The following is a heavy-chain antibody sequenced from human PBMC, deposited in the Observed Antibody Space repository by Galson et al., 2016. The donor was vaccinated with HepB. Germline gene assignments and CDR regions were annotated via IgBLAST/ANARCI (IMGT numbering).Heavy chain of an antibody. V-gene: IGHV4-30-2*01. Sequence: TLSLTCAVSGDSISSGGSSWSWIRQPPGKGLEWIGFIYHTGSTYYNPSLKGRVTISVDRSKNQFSLKLSSVTAADTAVYYCARTITMTSGDTFDIWGQGTMVTVSS. CDR1: GDSISSGGSS. D-gene: IGHD3-22*01. J-gene: IGHJ3*02. CDR2: IYHTGST. CDR3: ARTITMTSGDTFDI.